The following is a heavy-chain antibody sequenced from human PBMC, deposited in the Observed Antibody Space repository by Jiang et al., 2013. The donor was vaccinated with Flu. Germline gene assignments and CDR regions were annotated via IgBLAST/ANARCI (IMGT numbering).Heavy chain of an antibody. Sequence: EVKKPGESLKISCKGSGYTFNTHWIGWVRQMPGKGLELMGIIYPYDSDIRYSPSFQGQVTISADKSISTAYLQWTSLKASDTAIYYCARRHYCGSTSCYGEYYFDYWGQGTLVTVSS. J-gene: IGHJ4*02. CDR2: IYPYDSDI. D-gene: IGHD2-2*01. CDR1: GYTFNTHW. V-gene: IGHV5-51*01. CDR3: ARRHYCGSTSCYGEYYFDY.